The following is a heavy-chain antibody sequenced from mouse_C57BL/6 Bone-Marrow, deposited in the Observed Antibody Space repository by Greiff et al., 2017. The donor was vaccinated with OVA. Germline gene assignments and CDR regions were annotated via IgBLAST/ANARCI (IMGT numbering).Heavy chain of an antibody. CDR2: IYPGSGNT. Sequence: VQLQQSGAELVRPGASVKLSCKASGYTFTDYYINWVKQRPGQGLEWIARIYPGSGNTYYNEKFKCKATLTAEKSSSTAYMQLSSLTSEDSAVYFCAREPPYYYGSSYDYWGQGTTLTVSS. V-gene: IGHV1-76*01. D-gene: IGHD1-1*01. CDR3: AREPPYYYGSSYDY. CDR1: GYTFTDYY. J-gene: IGHJ2*01.